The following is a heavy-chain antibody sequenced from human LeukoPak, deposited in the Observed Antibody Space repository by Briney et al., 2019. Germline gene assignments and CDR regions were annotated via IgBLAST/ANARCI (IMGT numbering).Heavy chain of an antibody. V-gene: IGHV2-70*11. CDR1: GFSLTTSGMC. Sequence: SGPALVKPTQTLTLTCTFSGFSLTTSGMCVSWIRQPPGKTLEWLARNDWDDDKYYTTSLKTRITISKDTSKNQVVLTMTNMDPVDTATYYCARIQTDSRGYYFGPDYWGQGTLVTVSS. CDR2: NDWDDDK. D-gene: IGHD3-22*01. J-gene: IGHJ4*02. CDR3: ARIQTDSRGYYFGPDY.